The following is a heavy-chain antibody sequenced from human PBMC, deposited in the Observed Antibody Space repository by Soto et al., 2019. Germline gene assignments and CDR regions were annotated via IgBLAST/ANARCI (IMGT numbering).Heavy chain of an antibody. CDR3: GGIAGPGLTYFDF. Sequence: ASVKVSCKASRYIFTSHNIHWFREAPGQGLEWMGEINPRSGRAGYGQRFQGRVTMTSDTSTTTVYMTVSSLRYEDTAVYFCGGIAGPGLTYFDFWGQGTPVTVSS. V-gene: IGHV1-46*01. J-gene: IGHJ4*02. CDR1: RYIFTSHN. CDR2: INPRSGRA. D-gene: IGHD6-13*01.